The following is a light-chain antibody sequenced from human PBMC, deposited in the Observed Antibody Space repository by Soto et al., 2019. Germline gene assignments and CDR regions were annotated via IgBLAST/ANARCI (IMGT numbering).Light chain of an antibody. CDR1: SSNIGAYYD. V-gene: IGLV1-40*01. CDR2: GNS. CDR3: QSYDSSLSGYV. Sequence: SVLTQPASVSGAPGQRVTISCTGSSSNIGAYYDVHWYQHLPGTAPKLLIYGNSNRPSGAPDRFSGSKSGTSASLAITGLQAEDEADYYCQSYDSSLSGYVFGTGTKVTVL. J-gene: IGLJ1*01.